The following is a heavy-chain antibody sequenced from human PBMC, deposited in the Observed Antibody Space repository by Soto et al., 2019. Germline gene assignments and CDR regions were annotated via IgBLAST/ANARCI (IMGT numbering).Heavy chain of an antibody. J-gene: IGHJ4*02. CDR2: MNQDGSEK. Sequence: EVRLVESGGGLVQPGGSLRLSCAASGFTFSSYYMTWVRQAPGEGLEWVANMNQDGSEKYYVDSVKGLFIISRDNAENFLYLEVSSLRADVTAVDYCVREILAPVSLVYFDYWGQGTLVTVSS. CDR3: VREILAPVSLVYFDY. D-gene: IGHD2-8*02. V-gene: IGHV3-7*05. CDR1: GFTFSSYY.